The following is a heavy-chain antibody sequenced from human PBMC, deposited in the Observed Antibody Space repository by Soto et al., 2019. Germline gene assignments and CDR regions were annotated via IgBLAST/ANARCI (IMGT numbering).Heavy chain of an antibody. CDR1: GCSISSYY. CDR2: IYYSGST. Sequence: SETLSLTCTVSGCSISSYYWSWIRQPPGKGLEWIGYIYYSGSTNYNPSLKSRVTISVDTSKNQFSLKMSSVTAADTAVYYCARLATRYYFDYWGQGTLVTVS. V-gene: IGHV4-59*01. J-gene: IGHJ4*02. CDR3: ARLATRYYFDY. D-gene: IGHD1-1*01.